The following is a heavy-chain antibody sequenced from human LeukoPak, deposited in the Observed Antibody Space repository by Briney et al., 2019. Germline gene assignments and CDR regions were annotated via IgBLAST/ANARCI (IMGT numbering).Heavy chain of an antibody. D-gene: IGHD6-19*01. CDR3: ATGHSSGWFDY. J-gene: IGHJ4*02. CDR2: IYYPTTT. V-gene: IGHV4-59*02. Sequence: SETLSLTCTVSGDSVSSDYWSWIRQSPGTGLEWIGYIYYPTTTNYNPSLKSRVTMSLDTSKNHFSLDLTSVTGADTAVYFCATGHSSGWFDYWGQGTLVTVSS. CDR1: GDSVSSDY.